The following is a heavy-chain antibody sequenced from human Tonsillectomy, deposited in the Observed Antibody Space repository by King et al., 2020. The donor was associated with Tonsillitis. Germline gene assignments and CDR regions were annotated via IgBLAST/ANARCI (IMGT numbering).Heavy chain of an antibody. J-gene: IGHJ6*03. V-gene: IGHV3-7*03. CDR3: VSEDYYYYMDV. CDR1: GFTFSNYW. Sequence: VQLVESGGGLVQPGGSLRLSCAASGFTFSNYWMTWVRQAPGKGLEWVANIKQDGSDKYYVDSAKGRFTISRDNAKNSVYLQMNSLRAEDTAVYYCVSEDYYYYMDVWGKGTTVTVSS. CDR2: IKQDGSDK.